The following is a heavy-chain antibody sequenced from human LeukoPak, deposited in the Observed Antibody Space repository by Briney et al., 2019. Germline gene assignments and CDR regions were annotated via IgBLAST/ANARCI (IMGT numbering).Heavy chain of an antibody. CDR2: ISYDGNNK. CDR3: AKWGDFDVLTGYYVPDF. Sequence: GRSLRLSCAASGFTFSSYAMHWVRQAPGKGLEWVAHISYDGNNKYYGDSVKGRFTISRDNSKNTPYLQMNSLRDEDTAVYYCAKWGDFDVLTGYYVPDFWGQGTLVTVSS. V-gene: IGHV3-30*04. D-gene: IGHD3-9*01. CDR1: GFTFSSYA. J-gene: IGHJ4*02.